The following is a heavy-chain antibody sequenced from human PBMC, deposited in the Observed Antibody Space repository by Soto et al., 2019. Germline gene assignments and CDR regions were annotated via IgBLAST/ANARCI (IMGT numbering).Heavy chain of an antibody. CDR3: ARGHGDYGRIDP. CDR1: GYTFTTYI. Sequence: QVQLVQSWAEEKKPGASVKVSCKASGYTFTTYIMHWVRQAPGQRLEWMGWINAGNGNTKYSQNFQGRVTSTRGTSASTAYMELSGLRSEYTAVYYRARGHGDYGRIDPWGQGTLVTVSS. D-gene: IGHD4-17*01. V-gene: IGHV1-3*05. CDR2: INAGNGNT. J-gene: IGHJ5*02.